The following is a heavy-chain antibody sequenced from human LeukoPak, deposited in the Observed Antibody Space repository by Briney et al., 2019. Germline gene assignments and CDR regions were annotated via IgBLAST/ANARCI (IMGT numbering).Heavy chain of an antibody. CDR1: GYSISSGYY. CDR3: ARARIAAAAEYFDY. D-gene: IGHD6-13*01. V-gene: IGHV4-38-2*01. J-gene: IGHJ4*02. Sequence: SETLSLTCAVSGYSISSGYYWGWIRQPPGKGLEWIGSIYHSESTYYNPSLKSRVTISVDTSKNQFSLKLSSVTAADTAVYYCARARIAAAAEYFDYWGQGTLVTVSS. CDR2: IYHSEST.